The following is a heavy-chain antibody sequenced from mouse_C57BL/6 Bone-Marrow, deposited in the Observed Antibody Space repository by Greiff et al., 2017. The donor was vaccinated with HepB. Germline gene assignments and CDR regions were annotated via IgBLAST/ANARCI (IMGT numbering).Heavy chain of an antibody. D-gene: IGHD1-1*01. Sequence: VQLQQSGAELARPGASVKLSCKASGYTFTSYGIRWVKQRTGQGLEWIGEIYPRSGNTYYNEKFKGKATLTADKSSSTAYMELRSLTSEDSAVYCCARGPYYYCSSYDYFDYWGQGTTLTVSS. CDR3: ARGPYYYCSSYDYFDY. V-gene: IGHV1-81*01. CDR1: GYTFTSYG. CDR2: IYPRSGNT. J-gene: IGHJ2*01.